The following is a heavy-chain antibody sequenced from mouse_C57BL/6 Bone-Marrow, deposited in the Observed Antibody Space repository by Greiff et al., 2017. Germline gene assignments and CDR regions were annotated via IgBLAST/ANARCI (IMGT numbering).Heavy chain of an antibody. Sequence: VQLQQSGPVLVKPGASVKMSCKASGYTFTDYYMNWVKQSHGKSLEWIGVINPYNGGTSYNQKFKGKATLTVDKSSNTAYMELNSLTSEDSAVYYCARVTTVVAPFAYWGQGTLVTVSA. D-gene: IGHD1-1*01. CDR2: INPYNGGT. J-gene: IGHJ3*01. V-gene: IGHV1-19*01. CDR1: GYTFTDYY. CDR3: ARVTTVVAPFAY.